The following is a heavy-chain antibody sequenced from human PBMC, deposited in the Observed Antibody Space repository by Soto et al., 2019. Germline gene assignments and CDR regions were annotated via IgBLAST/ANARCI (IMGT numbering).Heavy chain of an antibody. CDR2: ISGDSRAI. V-gene: IGHV3-21*01. CDR1: GFTFTNYY. Sequence: EVPLVESGGGLVKPGGSLRLSCAASGFTFTNYYLNWVRQAPGKGLEWDSCISGDSRAIHYADSVRGRFTNPRDNAKTSLFLQMILLRAEVPAVYYFARTGRLRVGGQGPLVTVSS. J-gene: IGHJ4*02. CDR3: ARTGRLRV. D-gene: IGHD2-15*01.